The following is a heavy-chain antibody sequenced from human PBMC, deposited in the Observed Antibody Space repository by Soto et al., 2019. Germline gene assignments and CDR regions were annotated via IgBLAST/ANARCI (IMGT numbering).Heavy chain of an antibody. CDR3: AMVDVYVTPSPQDV. D-gene: IGHD3-16*01. CDR2: INTYNGNT. CDR1: GYTFTRYG. Sequence: QVQLVQSGAEVKNPGASVKVSCKASGYTFTRYGIGWARQAPGQGLEWMGWINTYNGNTNYAQNVQGRVTLTTDTPPSTAYMELRSLRSNDTAIYYCAMVDVYVTPSPQDVWGQGPTVIVSS. J-gene: IGHJ6*02. V-gene: IGHV1-18*01.